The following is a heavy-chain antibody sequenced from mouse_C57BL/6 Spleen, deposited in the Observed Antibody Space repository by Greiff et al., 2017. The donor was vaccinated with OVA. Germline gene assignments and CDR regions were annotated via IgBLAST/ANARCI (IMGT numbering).Heavy chain of an antibody. CDR1: GYAFSSYW. CDR2: IYPGDGDT. Sequence: QVQLQQSGAELVKPGASVKISCKASGYAFSSYWMNWVKQRPGKGLEWIGQIYPGDGDTNYNGKFKGKATLTADKSSSTAYMQLSSLTSEASAVYFCARSGERGRYCDVWGTGTTVTVSS. J-gene: IGHJ1*03. D-gene: IGHD3-1*01. CDR3: ARSGERGRYCDV. V-gene: IGHV1-80*01.